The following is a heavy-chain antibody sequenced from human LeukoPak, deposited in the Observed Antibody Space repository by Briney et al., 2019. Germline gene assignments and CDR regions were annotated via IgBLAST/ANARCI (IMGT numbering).Heavy chain of an antibody. D-gene: IGHD1-26*01. J-gene: IGHJ4*02. CDR2: ISSSSSTI. CDR3: ASGSGSYLGDYYFDY. Sequence: DPGGSLRLSCAASGFTFSSYSMNWVRQAPGKGLEWVSYISSSSSTIYYADSVKGRFTISRDNSKNTLYLQMNSLRAEDTAVYYCASGSGSYLGDYYFDYWGQGTLVTVSS. CDR1: GFTFSSYS. V-gene: IGHV3-48*01.